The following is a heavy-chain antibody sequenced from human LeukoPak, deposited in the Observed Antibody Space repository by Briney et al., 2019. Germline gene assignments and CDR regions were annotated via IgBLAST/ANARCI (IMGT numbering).Heavy chain of an antibody. V-gene: IGHV1-69*13. D-gene: IGHD5-18*01. CDR2: IIPIFGTA. J-gene: IGHJ4*02. Sequence: GASVKVSCKASGGTFSSYAISWVRQAPRQGLEWMGGIIPIFGTANYAQKFQGRVTITADESTSTAYMELSSLRSEDTAVYYCARGDTAMGYFDYWGQGTLVTVSS. CDR3: ARGDTAMGYFDY. CDR1: GGTFSSYA.